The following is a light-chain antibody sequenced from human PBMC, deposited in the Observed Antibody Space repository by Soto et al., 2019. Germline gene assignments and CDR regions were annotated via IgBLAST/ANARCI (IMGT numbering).Light chain of an antibody. V-gene: IGKV1-39*01. Sequence: DIQLTQSPSSLSASVGDRVSITCRASQSISSYLNWYQQRPGKAPHLLIYAASSLQSGVPSRFSGSGSGTDFTLTISSLQPEELASDDGQQRYTTPWTVGQGTKVDIK. CDR1: QSISSY. J-gene: IGKJ1*01. CDR3: QQRYTTPWT. CDR2: AAS.